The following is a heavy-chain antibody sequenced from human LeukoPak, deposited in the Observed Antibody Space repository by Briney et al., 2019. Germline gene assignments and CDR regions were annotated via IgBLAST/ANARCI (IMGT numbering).Heavy chain of an antibody. CDR2: ISYDGSNK. CDR3: ARDSRYCSGGNCHLRFDY. D-gene: IGHD2-15*01. Sequence: RTGGSLRLSCAASGFTFSSYAMHWVRQAPGKGLEWVAVISYDGSNKYYADSVKGRFTISRDNSKNTLYLQMNSLRAEDTAVYYCARDSRYCSGGNCHLRFDYWGQGILVTVSS. V-gene: IGHV3-30*04. J-gene: IGHJ4*02. CDR1: GFTFSSYA.